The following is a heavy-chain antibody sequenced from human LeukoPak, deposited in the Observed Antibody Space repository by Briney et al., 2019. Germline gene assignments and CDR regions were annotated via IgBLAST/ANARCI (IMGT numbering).Heavy chain of an antibody. J-gene: IGHJ4*02. CDR2: ISGSGGST. Sequence: GGSLRLSCAASGFTFSNYWMTWVRQAPGKGLEWVSAISGSGGSTYYADSVKGRFTISRDNSKNTLYLQMNSLRAEDTAVYYCAKDRWAYCGGDCYYWGQGTLVTVSS. CDR3: AKDRWAYCGGDCYY. V-gene: IGHV3-23*01. CDR1: GFTFSNYW. D-gene: IGHD2-21*02.